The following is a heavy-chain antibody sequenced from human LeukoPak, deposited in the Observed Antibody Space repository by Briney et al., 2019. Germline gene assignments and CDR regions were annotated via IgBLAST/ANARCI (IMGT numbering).Heavy chain of an antibody. D-gene: IGHD2-2*02. CDR2: ISGSGSNT. Sequence: PGGSLRLSCAASGFTFNNYAMTWVRQAPGKGPEWVSAISGSGSNTYYADSVKGRFTISRDNSKNTLYLQMNSLRAEDTALYYCAKGCSTISCYTSEYWGQGTLVTVSS. CDR3: AKGCSTISCYTSEY. V-gene: IGHV3-23*01. CDR1: GFTFNNYA. J-gene: IGHJ4*02.